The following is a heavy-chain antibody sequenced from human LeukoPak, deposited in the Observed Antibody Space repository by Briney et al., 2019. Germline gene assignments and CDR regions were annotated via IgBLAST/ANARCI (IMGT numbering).Heavy chain of an antibody. CDR1: GGSISSGSYY. CDR3: ARASYCGGDCPVNWFDP. Sequence: SQTLSLTCTVSGGSISSGSYYWSWIRQPAGKGLEWIGRIYTSGSTNYNPSLKSRVTISVDTSKNQFSLKLSSVTAADTAVYYCARASYCGGDCPVNWFDPWGQGTLVTVSS. CDR2: IYTSGST. J-gene: IGHJ5*02. D-gene: IGHD2-21*01. V-gene: IGHV4-61*02.